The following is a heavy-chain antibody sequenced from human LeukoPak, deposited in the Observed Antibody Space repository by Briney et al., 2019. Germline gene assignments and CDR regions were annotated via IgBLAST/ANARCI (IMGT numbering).Heavy chain of an antibody. V-gene: IGHV4-39*01. Sequence: SKSLSLTCTVPGGSISSSTFYTGWIRQPPEKRLKWLGSISYSRNTYYNSSLKSRVNVSLATSKNQFSLKLSSVTAPDTAVYYCSILFASRRRHTRYFLHWGQGTLVTVSS. CDR2: ISYSRNT. CDR1: GGSISSSTFY. CDR3: SILFASRRRHTRYFLH. J-gene: IGHJ1*01. D-gene: IGHD3-3*02.